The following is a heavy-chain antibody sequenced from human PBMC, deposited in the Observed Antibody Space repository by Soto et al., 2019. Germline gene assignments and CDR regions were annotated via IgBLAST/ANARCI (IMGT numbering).Heavy chain of an antibody. V-gene: IGHV4-4*02. CDR2: IYHTGST. D-gene: IGHD4-17*01. Sequence: QVRLQESGPGLVKPSGTLSLTCAVSGVSIGSNNWWTWVRQPPGKGLEWIGEIYHTGSTNYDPSPKSRVTISLDKYQNQFSLRLSYVTAADTAVYFCARGGSYGDYGMDVWGQGTTVTVSS. CDR1: GVSIGSNNW. CDR3: ARGGSYGDYGMDV. J-gene: IGHJ6*02.